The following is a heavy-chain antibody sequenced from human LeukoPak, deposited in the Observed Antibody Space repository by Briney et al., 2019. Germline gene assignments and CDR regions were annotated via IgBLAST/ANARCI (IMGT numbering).Heavy chain of an antibody. V-gene: IGHV1-2*02. CDR2: INPNSGGT. J-gene: IGHJ4*02. Sequence: ASVKVSCKASGYTFTGYYMHWVRQAPGQGLGWMGWINPNSGGTNYAQKFQGRVTMTRDTSISTAYMELSRLRSDDTAVYYCVRAPSRLRPDNIDYWGQGTLVTVSS. D-gene: IGHD5-12*01. CDR3: VRAPSRLRPDNIDY. CDR1: GYTFTGYY.